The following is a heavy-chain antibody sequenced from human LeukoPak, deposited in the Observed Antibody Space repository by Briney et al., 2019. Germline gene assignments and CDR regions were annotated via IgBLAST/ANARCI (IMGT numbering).Heavy chain of an antibody. V-gene: IGHV4-59*12. Sequence: SETLSLTCTVSGGSISSYYWSWIRQPPGKGLEWIGYIYYSGSTNYNPSLKSRVTISVDTSKNQFSLKLSSVTAADTAVYYCAREVVPAARGAFDIWGQGTMVTVSS. CDR3: AREVVPAARGAFDI. CDR2: IYYSGST. CDR1: GGSISSYY. D-gene: IGHD2-2*01. J-gene: IGHJ3*02.